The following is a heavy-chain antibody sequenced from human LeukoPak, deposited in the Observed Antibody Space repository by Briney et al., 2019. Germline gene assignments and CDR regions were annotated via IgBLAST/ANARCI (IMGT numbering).Heavy chain of an antibody. CDR2: IRSKAYGGTA. Sequence: SGGSLRLSCTTSGFTFADYAMSWFRQAPGKGLEWVGFIRSKAYGGTADYAASVKGRFTISRDDSKYIAYLQMNSLKTEDTAVYYCTRGGRYSGSDLVDYWGQGTLVTVSS. D-gene: IGHD1-26*01. CDR3: TRGGRYSGSDLVDY. V-gene: IGHV3-49*03. J-gene: IGHJ4*02. CDR1: GFTFADYA.